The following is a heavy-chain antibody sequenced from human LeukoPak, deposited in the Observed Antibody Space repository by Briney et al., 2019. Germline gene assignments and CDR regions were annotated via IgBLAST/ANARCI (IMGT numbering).Heavy chain of an antibody. CDR1: GGSISSGSYY. CDR3: ARLNAFRSGWLQRTEFDY. J-gene: IGHJ4*02. Sequence: SETLSLTCTVSGGSISSGSYYWSWIRQPAGKGLEWIGRIYTSGSTNYNPSLKSRVTISVDTSKNQFSLKLSSVTAADTAVYYCARLNAFRSGWLQRTEFDYWGQGTLVTVSS. CDR2: IYTSGST. V-gene: IGHV4-61*02. D-gene: IGHD6-19*01.